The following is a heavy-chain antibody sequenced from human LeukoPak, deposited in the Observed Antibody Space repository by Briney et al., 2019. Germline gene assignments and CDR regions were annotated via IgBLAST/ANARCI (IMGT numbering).Heavy chain of an antibody. J-gene: IGHJ4*02. D-gene: IGHD3-9*01. CDR2: ISSSGSTI. CDR1: GFTFSSYE. Sequence: PGGSLRLSCAASGFTFSSYEMNWVRQAPGKGLEWVSYISSSGSTIYYADSVKGRFTISRDNAKNSLYLQMNSLRAEDTAAYYCARERYDILTGYSASFDYWGQGTLVTVSS. V-gene: IGHV3-48*03. CDR3: ARERYDILTGYSASFDY.